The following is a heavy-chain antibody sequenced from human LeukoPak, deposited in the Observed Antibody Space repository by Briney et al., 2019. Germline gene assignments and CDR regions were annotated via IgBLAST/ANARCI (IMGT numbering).Heavy chain of an antibody. CDR1: GFTFRSYV. CDR2: FGGSGDNT. Sequence: GGSLRLSCAASGFTFRSYVMSWVRQAPGKGLEWVSLFGGSGDNTYYADSVKGRFSISRDNSKNTLYLQMNSLRAEDTAVYYCAKGGSITCHSSWFDSWGQGTLVTVSS. J-gene: IGHJ5*01. CDR3: AKGGSITCHSSWFDS. D-gene: IGHD2-2*02. V-gene: IGHV3-23*01.